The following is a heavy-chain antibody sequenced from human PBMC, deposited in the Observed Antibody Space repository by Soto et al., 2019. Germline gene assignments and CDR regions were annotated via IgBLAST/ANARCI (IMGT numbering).Heavy chain of an antibody. CDR2: IKSKTDGGTT. Sequence: GGSLRLSCAASGFTFSNAWMSWVRQAPGKGLEWVGRIKSKTDGGTTDYAAPVKGRFTISRDDSKNTLYLQMNSLKTEDTAVYYCTTDVRYDSSGYYAFDYWGQGTLVTVSS. V-gene: IGHV3-15*01. D-gene: IGHD3-22*01. CDR3: TTDVRYDSSGYYAFDY. J-gene: IGHJ4*02. CDR1: GFTFSNAW.